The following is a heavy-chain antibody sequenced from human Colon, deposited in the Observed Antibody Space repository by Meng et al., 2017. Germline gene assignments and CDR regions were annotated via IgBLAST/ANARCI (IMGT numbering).Heavy chain of an antibody. Sequence: GSLRLSCAVSGYSISSGYYWGWIRQPPGKGLEWIGSIYHSGSTYYNPSLKSRVTISVDTSKNQFSLKLSSVTAADQAVYYCARGEGYYDSSGLNWFDPWGQGTLVTVSS. V-gene: IGHV4-38-2*01. CDR2: IYHSGST. CDR3: ARGEGYYDSSGLNWFDP. J-gene: IGHJ5*02. D-gene: IGHD3-22*01. CDR1: GYSISSGYY.